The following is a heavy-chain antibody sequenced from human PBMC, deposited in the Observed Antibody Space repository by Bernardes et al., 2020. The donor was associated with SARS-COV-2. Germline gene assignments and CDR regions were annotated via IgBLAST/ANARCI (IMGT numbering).Heavy chain of an antibody. Sequence: GGSLRLSCAASGFIFSSFGVNWVRQAPGKGLEWVSYIGSGGYPIYYADSVKGRFTTSRDDVEKSLFLQMNSLRDEDTAVYYCASVPLYKVRGVSDVSDYWGQGSPVTVSS. V-gene: IGHV3-48*02. CDR3: ASVPLYKVRGVSDVSDY. J-gene: IGHJ4*02. CDR2: IGSGGYPI. CDR1: GFIFSSFG. D-gene: IGHD3-10*01.